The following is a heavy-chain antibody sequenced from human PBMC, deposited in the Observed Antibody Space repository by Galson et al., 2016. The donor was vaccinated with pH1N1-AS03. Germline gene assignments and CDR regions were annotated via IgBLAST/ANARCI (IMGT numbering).Heavy chain of an antibody. CDR2: IQYGGTYE. CDR1: GFTFIAYG. V-gene: IGHV3-30*02. J-gene: IGHJ4*02. CDR3: VKESPEEGGDY. D-gene: IGHD3-16*01. Sequence: PVQSLRLSCAASGFTFIAYGMHWVRQAPGKGLEWVAFIQYGGTYENYADSVKGRFTISRDSSKNMLYLHMNSLRPEDTGVYYCVKESPEEGGDYWGLGTLVTVTS.